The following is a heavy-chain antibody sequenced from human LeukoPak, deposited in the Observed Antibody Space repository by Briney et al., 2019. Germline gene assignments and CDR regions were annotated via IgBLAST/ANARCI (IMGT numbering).Heavy chain of an antibody. D-gene: IGHD5-24*01. CDR1: GYTFTSYG. J-gene: IGHJ4*02. Sequence: GASVKVSCEASGYTFTSYGISWVRQAPGQGLEWMGWISAYNGNTNYAQKLQGRVTMTTDTSTSTAYMELRSLRSDDTAVYYCAREEGTFYTSRWATTLDYWGQGTLVTVSS. CDR3: AREEGTFYTSRWATTLDY. CDR2: ISAYNGNT. V-gene: IGHV1-18*01.